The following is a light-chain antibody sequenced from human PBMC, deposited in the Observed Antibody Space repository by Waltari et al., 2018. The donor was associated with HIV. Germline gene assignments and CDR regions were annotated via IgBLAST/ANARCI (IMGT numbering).Light chain of an antibody. CDR3: AVWDDSLDGQPV. V-gene: IGLV1-44*01. Sequence: QSVLTQPASASGHPGQRVTISCSGSRSNIGTNTVRWYQQLPATAPKLLIFSDEQRPSGVPDRFSGSKSVTSASLAISGLQFEEEAVYFCAVWDDSLDGQPVFGGGTLLTV. J-gene: IGLJ7*01. CDR2: SDE. CDR1: RSNIGTNT.